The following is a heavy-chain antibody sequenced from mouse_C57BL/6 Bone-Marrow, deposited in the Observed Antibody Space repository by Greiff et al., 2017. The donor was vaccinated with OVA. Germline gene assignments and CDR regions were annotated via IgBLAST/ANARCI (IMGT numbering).Heavy chain of an antibody. J-gene: IGHJ4*01. CDR3: TRLLDAMDY. V-gene: IGHV5-9-1*02. CDR1: GFTFSSYA. CDR2: ISSGCDYI. D-gene: IGHD2-1*01. Sequence: EVQGVESGEGLVKPGGSLKLSCAASGFTFSSYAMSWVRQTQEKRLEWVAYISSGCDYIYYADTVKGRFTISRDNAMNTLYLQMSSLKSEDTAMYYCTRLLDAMDYWGQGTSVTVSS.